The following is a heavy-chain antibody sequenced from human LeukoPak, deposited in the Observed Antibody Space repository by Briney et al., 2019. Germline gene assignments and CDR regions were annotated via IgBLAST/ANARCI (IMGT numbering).Heavy chain of an antibody. Sequence: GGSLRLSCAVSGFTFSSYSMNWVRQAPGKGLEWVSYISSSSSTIYYADSVKGRFTISRDNAKNSLYLQMNSLRAEDTAVYYCARDRGDIVATIDFDYWGQGTLVTVSS. CDR3: ARDRGDIVATIDFDY. CDR1: GFTFSSYS. D-gene: IGHD5-12*01. V-gene: IGHV3-48*01. J-gene: IGHJ4*02. CDR2: ISSSSSTI.